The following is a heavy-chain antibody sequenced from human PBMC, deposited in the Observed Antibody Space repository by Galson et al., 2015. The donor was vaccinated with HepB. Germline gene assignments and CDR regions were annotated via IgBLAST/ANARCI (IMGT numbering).Heavy chain of an antibody. CDR1: GFTFSSYV. CDR3: AKRNPSYFDL. Sequence: SLRLSCAASGFTFSSYVMSWVRQAPGKGLEWVSTTSNDASVKYYADSVKGRFAISRDNSKNTLYLQMNSLRAEDTAVYYCAKRNPSYFDLWGRGTLVTVSS. J-gene: IGHJ2*01. V-gene: IGHV3-23*01. CDR2: TSNDASVK. D-gene: IGHD1-14*01.